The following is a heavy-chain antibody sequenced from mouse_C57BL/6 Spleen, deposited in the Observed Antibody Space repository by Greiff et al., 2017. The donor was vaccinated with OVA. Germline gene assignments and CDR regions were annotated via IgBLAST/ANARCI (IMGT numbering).Heavy chain of an antibody. CDR3: TREGDYYGSSPFAY. J-gene: IGHJ3*01. Sequence: EVQLQQSGTVLARPGASVKMSCKSSGYTFTSYWMHWVKQRPGQGLEWIGAIYPGNSDTSYNQKFKGKAKLTAVTSASTAYMELSSLTNEDSAVYYWTREGDYYGSSPFAYWGQGTLVTVSA. CDR2: IYPGNSDT. V-gene: IGHV1-5*01. CDR1: GYTFTSYW. D-gene: IGHD1-1*01.